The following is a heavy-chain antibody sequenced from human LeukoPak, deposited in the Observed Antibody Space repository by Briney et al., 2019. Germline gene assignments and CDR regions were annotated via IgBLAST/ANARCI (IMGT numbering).Heavy chain of an antibody. CDR3: AKGGIVGASYYYMDV. V-gene: IGHV3-20*04. Sequence: GGSLRLSCAASGFTFDDYGMSWVRQAPGKGLEWVSGINWNGGSTGYADSVKGRFTISRDNAKNSLYLQMNSLRAEDTALYYCAKGGIVGASYYYMDVWGKGTTVTISS. CDR2: INWNGGST. D-gene: IGHD1-26*01. CDR1: GFTFDDYG. J-gene: IGHJ6*03.